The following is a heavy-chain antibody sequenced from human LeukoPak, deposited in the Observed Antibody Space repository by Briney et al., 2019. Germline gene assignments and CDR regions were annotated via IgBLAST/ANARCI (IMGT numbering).Heavy chain of an antibody. CDR1: GFTFSSYG. V-gene: IGHV3-30*02. CDR2: IRYDGSNK. J-gene: IGHJ4*02. D-gene: IGHD6-19*01. CDR3: AMTSSIAVAALLDY. Sequence: PGGSLRLSCAASGFTFSSYGMHWVRQAPGKGLEWVAVIRYDGSNKYYADSVKGRFTISIDNSKNTLYLQMNSLRAEDTAVYYCAMTSSIAVAALLDYWGQGTLVTVSS.